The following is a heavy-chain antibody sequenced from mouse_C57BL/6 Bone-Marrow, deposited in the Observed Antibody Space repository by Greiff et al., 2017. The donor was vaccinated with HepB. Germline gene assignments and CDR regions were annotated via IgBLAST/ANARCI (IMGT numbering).Heavy chain of an antibody. CDR3: ARTNWDLYFDY. D-gene: IGHD4-1*01. Sequence: EVQLQESGPELVKPGASVKISCKASGYSFTGYYMNWVKQSPEKSLEWIGEINPSTGGTTSNQKFKAKATLTVDKSSSTAYMQLKSLTSEDSAVYYCARTNWDLYFDYWGQGTTLTVSS. CDR2: INPSTGGT. CDR1: GYSFTGYY. V-gene: IGHV1-42*01. J-gene: IGHJ2*01.